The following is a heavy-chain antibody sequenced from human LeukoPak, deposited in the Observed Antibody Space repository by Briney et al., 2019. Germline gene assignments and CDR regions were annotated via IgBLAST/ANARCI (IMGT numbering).Heavy chain of an antibody. D-gene: IGHD1-26*01. Sequence: PGGSLRLSCAASGFTFSSYAMAWVRQAPGKGLEWVSTISGSGGGTYYADSVKGRFTICRDNAQNSLYLQMNSLRAEDTAIYYCVRDRGTYRPIDYWGQGTLVTVSS. CDR1: GFTFSSYA. J-gene: IGHJ4*02. CDR3: VRDRGTYRPIDY. CDR2: ISGSGGGT. V-gene: IGHV3-23*01.